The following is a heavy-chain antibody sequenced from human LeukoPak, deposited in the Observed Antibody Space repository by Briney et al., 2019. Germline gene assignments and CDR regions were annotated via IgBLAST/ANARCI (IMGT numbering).Heavy chain of an antibody. Sequence: GGSLRLSCAASGLTVSSNYMSWVRQAPGKGLEWVSVIFSGGSTFYADSVKGRFTISRDHSKNTLSLQMNSLRADDTAVYYCASGIVEGGYFSGPVEYWGRGTLVTVSA. CDR3: ASGIVEGGYFSGPVEY. D-gene: IGHD3-22*01. CDR2: IFSGGST. CDR1: GLTVSSNY. J-gene: IGHJ4*02. V-gene: IGHV3-53*01.